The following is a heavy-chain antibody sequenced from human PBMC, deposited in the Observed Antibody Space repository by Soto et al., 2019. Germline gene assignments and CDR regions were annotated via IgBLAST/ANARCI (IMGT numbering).Heavy chain of an antibody. D-gene: IGHD5-18*01. V-gene: IGHV3-53*01. Sequence: EVQLVESGGGLIQPGGSLRLSCAASGFTVSSNYMSWVRQAPGKGLEWVAVIYSGGSTYYADSVKGRFTISRDNSKNTTYLQMNDLRAADTAVYYCAKDPRTRYSYGYRTGRGGMDVWGQWTKVTVSS. J-gene: IGHJ6*01. CDR1: GFTVSSNY. CDR2: IYSGGST. CDR3: AKDPRTRYSYGYRTGRGGMDV.